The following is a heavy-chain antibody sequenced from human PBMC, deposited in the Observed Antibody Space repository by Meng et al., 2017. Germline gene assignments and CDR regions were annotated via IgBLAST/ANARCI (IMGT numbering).Heavy chain of an antibody. CDR1: GGSISSSTYY. CDR3: ATSISGWYYFNF. V-gene: IGHV4-39*01. D-gene: IGHD6-19*01. J-gene: IGHJ4*02. Sequence: QLQLQESGPGLVQPSETLSLTCIVSGGSISSSTYYWGWIRQPPGKGLEWIGSISDSGNTYYSPSLRSRVTISVDTSKNQFSLKLTSVAAADMAVYYCATSISGWYYFNFWGQGTLVTVSS. CDR2: ISDSGNT.